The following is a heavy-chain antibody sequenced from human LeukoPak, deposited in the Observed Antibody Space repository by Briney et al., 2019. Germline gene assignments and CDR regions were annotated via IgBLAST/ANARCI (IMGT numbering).Heavy chain of an antibody. Sequence: ASVKVSCKASGYRFTNYGISWVRQAPGQGLEWMGWISTYNGNTNYPENLQGRVTLTTDTSTSTVSMELRSLRSDDTAVYYCARDHSIYFYGSGSFADYWGQGNLVTVSS. D-gene: IGHD3-10*01. CDR1: GYRFTNYG. CDR2: ISTYNGNT. V-gene: IGHV1-18*01. J-gene: IGHJ4*02. CDR3: ARDHSIYFYGSGSFADY.